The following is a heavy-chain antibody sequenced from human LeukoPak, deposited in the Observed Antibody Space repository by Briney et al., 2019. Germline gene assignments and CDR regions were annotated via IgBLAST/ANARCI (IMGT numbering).Heavy chain of an antibody. CDR1: GYTFTGYY. Sequence: ASVKVSCKASGYTFTGYYMHWVRQAPGQGLEWMGWINPNSGGTNYAQKFQGRVTMTRDTSISTAYMELSRLRSDDTAVYYCARAWNDAPPFDYWGQGTLVTVSP. CDR2: INPNSGGT. J-gene: IGHJ4*02. V-gene: IGHV1-2*02. CDR3: ARAWNDAPPFDY. D-gene: IGHD1-1*01.